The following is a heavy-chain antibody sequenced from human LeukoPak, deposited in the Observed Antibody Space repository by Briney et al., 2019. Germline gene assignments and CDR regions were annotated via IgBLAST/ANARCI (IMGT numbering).Heavy chain of an antibody. V-gene: IGHV3-7*01. CDR3: ARDHTVGQWPTHFDY. D-gene: IGHD6-19*01. CDR1: GFTFSSHW. CDR2: IKQGGSEK. Sequence: GGSLRLSCVASGFTFSSHWMNWVRQAPGKGLEWVANIKQGGSEKYYVDSVKGRFTISRDNAKNSLYLQMNSLRAEDTAVYYCARDHTVGQWPTHFDYWGQGTLVTVSS. J-gene: IGHJ4*02.